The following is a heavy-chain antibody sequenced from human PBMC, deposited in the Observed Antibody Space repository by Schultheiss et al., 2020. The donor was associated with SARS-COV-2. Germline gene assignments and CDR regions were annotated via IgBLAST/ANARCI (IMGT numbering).Heavy chain of an antibody. CDR2: IKSKTDGGTT. CDR3: TTDGITGDLDY. J-gene: IGHJ4*02. CDR1: GFTFSSYG. Sequence: GESLKISCAASGFTFSSYGMHWVRQAPGKGLEWVGRIKSKTDGGTTDYAAPVKGRFTISRDDSKNTLYLQMNSLKTEDTAVYYCTTDGITGDLDYWGQGTLVTVSS. V-gene: IGHV3-15*01. D-gene: IGHD7-27*01.